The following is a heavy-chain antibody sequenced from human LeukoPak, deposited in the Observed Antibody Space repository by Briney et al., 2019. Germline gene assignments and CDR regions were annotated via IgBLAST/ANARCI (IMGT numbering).Heavy chain of an antibody. CDR2: IIPKYSAS. V-gene: IGHV1-69*13. CDR3: VRPDRIFGVPAAFDA. D-gene: IGHD3-3*02. J-gene: IGHJ3*01. CDR1: GGSFSDYP. Sequence: SVKVSCKASGGSFSDYPINWVRQAPGQGLEWLGGIIPKYSASNYAQAFQDRVTITADESTNTVYMEMSGLRPDDTAVYYCVRPDRIFGVPAAFDAWGQGTLVAVSS.